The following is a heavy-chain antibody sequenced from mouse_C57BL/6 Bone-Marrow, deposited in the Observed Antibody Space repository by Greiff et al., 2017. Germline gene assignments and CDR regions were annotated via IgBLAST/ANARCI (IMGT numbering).Heavy chain of an antibody. CDR3: ARYGSRSAY. V-gene: IGHV1-59*01. J-gene: IGHJ3*01. D-gene: IGHD1-1*01. CDR1: GYTFTSYW. CDR2: IDPSDSST. Sequence: QVQLQQPGAELVRPGTSVTLSCKASGYTFTSYWMHWVKQRPGQGLEWIGVIDPSDSSTNYNQKFKGKATLTVDTSSSPAYMQLSSLTSEDSAVYYCARYGSRSAYWGQGTLVTVSA.